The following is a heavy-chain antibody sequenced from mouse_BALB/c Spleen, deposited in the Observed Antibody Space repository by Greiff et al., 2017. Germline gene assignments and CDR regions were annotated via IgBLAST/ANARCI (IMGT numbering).Heavy chain of an antibody. CDR1: GYTFTSYW. J-gene: IGHJ3*01. CDR2: IYPGSGST. V-gene: IGHV1S22*01. CDR3: TREAY. Sequence: LQKPGSELVRPGASVKLSCKASGYTFTSYWMHWVKQRPGQGLEWIGNIYPGSGSTNYDEKFKSKATLTVDTSSSTAYMQLSSLTSEDSAVYYCTREAYWGQGTLVTVSA.